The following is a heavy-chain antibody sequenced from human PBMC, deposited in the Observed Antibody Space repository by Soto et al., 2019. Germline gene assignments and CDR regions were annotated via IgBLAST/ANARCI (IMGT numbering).Heavy chain of an antibody. CDR3: AKAPSYYDFWSGYCYFDY. V-gene: IGHV3-23*01. J-gene: IGHJ4*02. CDR1: GFTFSSYA. Sequence: EVQLLESGGGLVQPGGSLRLACSASGFTFSSYAMNWVRQAPGKGLEWVSAIICIGGSTYYADSVKGRFTISRDNSKNNMYMQMNRMRAEDTAVYYCAKAPSYYDFWSGYCYFDYWGQGTLVTVS. CDR2: IICIGGST. D-gene: IGHD3-3*01.